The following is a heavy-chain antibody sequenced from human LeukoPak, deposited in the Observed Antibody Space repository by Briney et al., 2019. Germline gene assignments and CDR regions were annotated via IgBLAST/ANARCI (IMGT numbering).Heavy chain of an antibody. V-gene: IGHV2-70*11. CDR3: ARIRGYSYGYVFDY. CDR2: IDWGDDK. J-gene: IGHJ4*02. CDR1: GFSLRTSEMR. Sequence: ESGPTLLHPTLTLTLTCTFSGFSLRTSEMRVSWIRQPPAKALEWLARIDWGDDKYHSTSLKTRLTISKDTSKNQVVLTMTNMDPVDTATYYCARIRGYSYGYVFDYWGQGTLVTVSS. D-gene: IGHD5-18*01.